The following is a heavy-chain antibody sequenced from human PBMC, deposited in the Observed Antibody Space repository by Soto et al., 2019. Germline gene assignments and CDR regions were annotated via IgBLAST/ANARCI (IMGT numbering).Heavy chain of an antibody. J-gene: IGHJ4*02. CDR1: GFTFSSYG. CDR3: ARDICSGGFCLDY. CDR2: IWYDESRR. D-gene: IGHD2-15*01. V-gene: IGHV3-33*01. Sequence: QVQLVESGGGVVQPGRSLILSCAASGFTFSSYGMHWVRQAPGKGLEWVAVIWYDESRRYYADSVKGRFTIPRDTSQSTLYLQMNSLRAEDTAVYYCARDICSGGFCLDYWGQGTLVIVSS.